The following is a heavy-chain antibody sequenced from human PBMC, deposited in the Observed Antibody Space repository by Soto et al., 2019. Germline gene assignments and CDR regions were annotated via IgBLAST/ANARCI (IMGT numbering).Heavy chain of an antibody. CDR3: ARGGYSYGYPAFDI. J-gene: IGHJ3*02. D-gene: IGHD5-18*01. Sequence: ASVNVSCKASGYTFTSYGISWVRQAPGQGLEWMGWISAYNGNTNYAQKLQGRVTMTTDKSTSTAYMELSSLRSEDTAVYYCARGGYSYGYPAFDIWGKGTRVTVSS. V-gene: IGHV1-18*01. CDR1: GYTFTSYG. CDR2: ISAYNGNT.